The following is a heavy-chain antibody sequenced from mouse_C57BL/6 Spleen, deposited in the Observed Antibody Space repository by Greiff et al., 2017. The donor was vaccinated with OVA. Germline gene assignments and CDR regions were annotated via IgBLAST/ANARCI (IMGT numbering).Heavy chain of an antibody. D-gene: IGHD2-3*01. J-gene: IGHJ4*01. CDR2: IYPRDGST. CDR1: GYTFTDHT. Sequence: VQLQQSDAELVKPGASVKISCKVSGYTFTDHTIHWMKQRPEQGLEWIGYIYPRDGSTKSNEKFKGKATLTAAKSSRTAYMQLNSLTSEDSAVYFCAYDGYYSDYYALDYWGHGTSVTVSS. CDR3: AYDGYYSDYYALDY. V-gene: IGHV1-78*01.